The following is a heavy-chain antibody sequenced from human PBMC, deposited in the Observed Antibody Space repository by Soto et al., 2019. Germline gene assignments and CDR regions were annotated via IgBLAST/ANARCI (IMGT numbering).Heavy chain of an antibody. J-gene: IGHJ4*02. CDR1: GGTISSYA. CDR3: ARVNVTTVTTFDY. D-gene: IGHD4-17*01. CDR2: IIPIFGTA. V-gene: IGHV1-69*13. Sequence: SVKVSCKASGGTISSYAISWVRQVPGHWLEWMGGIIPIFGTANYAQKIKGRVTITADESTSTAYMELSIVRSEDTAVYYCARVNVTTVTTFDYWGQGTLVTVSS.